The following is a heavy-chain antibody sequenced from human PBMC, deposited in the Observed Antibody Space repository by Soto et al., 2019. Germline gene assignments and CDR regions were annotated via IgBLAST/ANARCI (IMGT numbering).Heavy chain of an antibody. CDR2: ISAYNGNT. V-gene: IGHV1-18*01. CDR1: GYTFTSYG. J-gene: IGHJ5*02. CDR3: AREQARKGLLWFGDPRDDWFDP. D-gene: IGHD3-10*01. Sequence: ASVKVSCKASGYTFTSYGIRWVRQAPGQGLEWMGWISAYNGNTNYAQKLQGRVTMTTDTSTSTAYMELRSLRSDDTAVYYCAREQARKGLLWFGDPRDDWFDPWG.